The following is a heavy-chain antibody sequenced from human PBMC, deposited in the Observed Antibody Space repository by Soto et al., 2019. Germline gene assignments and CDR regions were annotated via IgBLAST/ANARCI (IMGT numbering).Heavy chain of an antibody. CDR3: ARLHGYCISSSCHGHYAMDV. D-gene: IGHD2-2*01. CDR1: GGSIRSVGYY. V-gene: IGHV4-31*03. J-gene: IGHJ6*02. CDR2: IYYSGST. Sequence: SETLSLTCTVSGGSIRSVGYYWSWIRQPPGKGLEWIGYIYYSGSTYYNPSLKSRVTISVDTSKNQFSLKLSSVTAADTAVYYCARLHGYCISSSCHGHYAMDVWGQGTTVTVS.